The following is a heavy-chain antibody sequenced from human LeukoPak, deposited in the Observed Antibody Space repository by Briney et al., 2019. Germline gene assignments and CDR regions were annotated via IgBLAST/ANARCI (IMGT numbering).Heavy chain of an antibody. D-gene: IGHD6-19*01. CDR3: ARRKPGYSSDCFDY. V-gene: IGHV4-30-4*08. CDR2: IYYSGST. CDR1: GGSISSGDYY. Sequence: SQTLSLTCTVSGGSISSGDYYWSWIRQPPGKGLEWIGYIYYSGSTYYNPSLKSRVTISVDTSKNQFSLKLSSVTAADTAVYYCARRKPGYSSDCFDYWGQGTLVTVSS. J-gene: IGHJ4*02.